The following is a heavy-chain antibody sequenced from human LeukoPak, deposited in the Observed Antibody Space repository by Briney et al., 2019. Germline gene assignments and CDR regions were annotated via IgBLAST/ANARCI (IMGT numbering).Heavy chain of an antibody. CDR2: IRYDGSNK. D-gene: IGHD3-22*01. CDR3: XXXXXDPIVVVTPDAFDI. Sequence: GGSLRLSCAASGFTFSSYGMHWVRQAPGKGLEWVAFIRYDGSNKYYADSVKGRFTISRDNSKNTLYLQMNSLRAEDTAVYYXXXXXXDPIVVVTPDAFDIWGQGTMVTVSS. CDR1: GFTFSSYG. V-gene: IGHV3-30*02. J-gene: IGHJ3*02.